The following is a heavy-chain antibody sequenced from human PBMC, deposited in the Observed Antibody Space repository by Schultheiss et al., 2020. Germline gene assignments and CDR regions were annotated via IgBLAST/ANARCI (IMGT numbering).Heavy chain of an antibody. CDR2: INHSGST. Sequence: SETLSLTCAVSGGSFDVYYWTWIRQPPGKGLEWIGEINHSGSTNYNPSLKSRVTISVDTSRNHFSLKLSSVTAADTAVYYCARIPIDRYYYHYYMYVWGKGTTVTVSS. CDR1: GGSFDVYY. CDR3: ARIPIDRYYYHYYMYV. J-gene: IGHJ6*03. V-gene: IGHV4-34*01. D-gene: IGHD2-21*01.